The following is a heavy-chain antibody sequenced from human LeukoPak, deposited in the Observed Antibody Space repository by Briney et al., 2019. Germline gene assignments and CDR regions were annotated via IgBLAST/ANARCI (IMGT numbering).Heavy chain of an antibody. CDR2: IYPGDSDT. D-gene: IGHD2-2*01. CDR1: GYSFTSYW. J-gene: IGHJ6*02. Sequence: GESLKISCKGSGYSFTSYWIGWVRQMPGKGLEWMGIIYPGDSDTRYSPSFQGQVTISADKSISTAYLQWSSLKASDTAVYYCARHRYYAPPSYYYGMDVWGQGTTVTVSS. V-gene: IGHV5-51*01. CDR3: ARHRYYAPPSYYYGMDV.